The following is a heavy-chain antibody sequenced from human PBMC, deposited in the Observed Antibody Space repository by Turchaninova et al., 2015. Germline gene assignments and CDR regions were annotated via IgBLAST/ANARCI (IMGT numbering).Heavy chain of an antibody. CDR1: GFTFSSYW. D-gene: IGHD2-15*01. CDR2: IKQDGSEK. J-gene: IGHJ6*03. Sequence: EVQLVESGGGLVQPGGSLRLSCAASGFTFSSYWMSWVRQAPGKGLEWVGNIKQDGSEKYYVDSVKGRLIISKENAKNSLSLQSNKLTAEDTAVYYCARRGVVVAPYYYYHLDVWGKGTTVTVSS. V-gene: IGHV3-7*01. CDR3: ARRGVVVAPYYYYHLDV.